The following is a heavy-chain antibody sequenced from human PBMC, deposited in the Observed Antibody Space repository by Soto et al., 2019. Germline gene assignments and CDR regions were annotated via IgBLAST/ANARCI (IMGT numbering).Heavy chain of an antibody. CDR3: TRTRLVFADFGGMDV. CDR1: GFTFRSHW. CDR2: ISSDGTTT. D-gene: IGHD3-10*02. J-gene: IGHJ6*02. V-gene: IGHV3-74*01. Sequence: AGGSLRLSCAVSGFTFRSHWMHWVREAPGKGLVWAARISSDGTTTTYADSVKGRFTISRDNARNTVYLQMNSLRAEDTAVYYCTRTRLVFADFGGMDVWGQGTTVTVSS.